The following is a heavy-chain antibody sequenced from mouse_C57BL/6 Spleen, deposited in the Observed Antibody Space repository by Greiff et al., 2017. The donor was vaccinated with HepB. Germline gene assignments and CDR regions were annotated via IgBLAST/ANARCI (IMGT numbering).Heavy chain of an antibody. J-gene: IGHJ2*01. Sequence: DVKLVESEGGLVQPGSSMKLSCTASGFTFSDYYMAWVRQVPEKGLEWVANINYDGSSTYYLDSLKSRFIISRDNAKNILYLQMSSLKSEDTATYYCAREGSYFDYWGQGTTLTVSS. V-gene: IGHV5-16*01. CDR2: INYDGSST. D-gene: IGHD1-1*01. CDR1: GFTFSDYY. CDR3: AREGSYFDY.